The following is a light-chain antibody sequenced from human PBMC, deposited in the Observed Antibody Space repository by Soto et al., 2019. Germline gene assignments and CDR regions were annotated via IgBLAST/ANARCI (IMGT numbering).Light chain of an antibody. Sequence: QSVLTQPASVSGSLGQSITISCTGTSRDVGSYDLVSWYQQHPGKVPKFLIYEVKKRPSGVSDRFSGSKSGNTATLTISGLLAEDEAGYYCCSYGGSTTFYVFGSGTKVTVL. CDR2: EVK. J-gene: IGLJ1*01. CDR3: CSYGGSTTFYV. CDR1: SRDVGSYDL. V-gene: IGLV2-23*02.